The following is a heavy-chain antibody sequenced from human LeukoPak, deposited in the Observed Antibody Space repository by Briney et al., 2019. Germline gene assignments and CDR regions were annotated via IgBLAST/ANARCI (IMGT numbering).Heavy chain of an antibody. D-gene: IGHD2-2*01. CDR1: GFTFSSYA. CDR2: ISYGGINK. V-gene: IGHV3-30*18. J-gene: IGHJ4*02. CDR3: AKGYCSSTSCLKTD. Sequence: GGSLRLSCAASGFTFSSYAMHWVRQAPGKGLEWVAVISYGGINKYYADSVKGRFTISRDNSKNTLFLQMNSLRVEDTAVYYCAKGYCSSTSCLKTDWGQGTLVTVSS.